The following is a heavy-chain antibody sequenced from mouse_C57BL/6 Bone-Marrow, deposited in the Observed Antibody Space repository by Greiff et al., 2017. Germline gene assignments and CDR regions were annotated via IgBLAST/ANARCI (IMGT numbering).Heavy chain of an antibody. Sequence: QVQLKQSGAELVRPGASVKLSCKASGYTFTDSYINWVKQRPGQGLEWIARIYPGSGNTYYNEKFKGKATLTAEKSSSTAYMQLSSLTSEDSAVYFCARRGHYGSSWGFAYWGQGTLVTVSA. CDR1: GYTFTDSY. CDR3: ARRGHYGSSWGFAY. V-gene: IGHV1-76*01. D-gene: IGHD1-1*01. J-gene: IGHJ3*01. CDR2: IYPGSGNT.